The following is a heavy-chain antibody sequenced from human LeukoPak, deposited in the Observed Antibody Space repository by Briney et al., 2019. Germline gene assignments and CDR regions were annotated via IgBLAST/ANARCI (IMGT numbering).Heavy chain of an antibody. V-gene: IGHV6-1*01. CDR1: GDSVSSNSAA. J-gene: IGHJ4*02. CDR2: TYYRSKWYN. CDR3: ARDRRQVPAAAIALDY. Sequence: SQTLSLTCAISGDSVSSNSAAWNWIRQSPSRGLEWLGRTYYRSKWYNDYAVSVKSRITINPDTSKNQFSLQLNSVTPEDTAVYYCARDRRQVPAAAIALDYWGQGTLVTVSS. D-gene: IGHD2-2*01.